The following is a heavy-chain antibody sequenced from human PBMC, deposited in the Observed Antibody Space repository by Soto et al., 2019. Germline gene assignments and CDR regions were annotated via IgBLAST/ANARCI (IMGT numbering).Heavy chain of an antibody. CDR3: ARGNLRRKNYFDY. CDR1: GGTFSSYA. J-gene: IGHJ4*02. D-gene: IGHD4-17*01. V-gene: IGHV1-69*13. Sequence: GASVKVSCKASGGTFSSYAISWVRQAPGQGLEWMGGIIPIFGTANYAQKFQGRVTITADESTSTAYMELSSLRSEDTAVYYCARGNLRRKNYFDYWGQGTLVTVSS. CDR2: IIPIFGTA.